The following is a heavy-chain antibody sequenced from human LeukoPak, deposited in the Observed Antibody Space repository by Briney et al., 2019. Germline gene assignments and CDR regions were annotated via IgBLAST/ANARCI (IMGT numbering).Heavy chain of an antibody. J-gene: IGHJ6*02. CDR1: GFTVSSNY. CDR2: IYSGGST. V-gene: IGHV3-66*04. CDR3: AGLLIPVTGYSYYYYGMDV. D-gene: IGHD3-9*01. Sequence: GGSLRLSCAASGFTVSSNYMSWVRQAPGKGLEWVSVIYSGGSTYYADSVKGRFTISRDNSKNTLYLQMNSLRAEDTAVYYCAGLLIPVTGYSYYYYGMDVWGQGTTVTVSS.